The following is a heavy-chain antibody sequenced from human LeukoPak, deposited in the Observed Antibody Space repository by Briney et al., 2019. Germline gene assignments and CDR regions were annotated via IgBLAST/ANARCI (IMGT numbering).Heavy chain of an antibody. V-gene: IGHV4-34*01. CDR2: INHSGST. D-gene: IGHD3-16*02. CDR1: GGSFSGYY. Sequence: SETLSLTCAVYGGSFSGYYWSWIRHPPGKGLEWIGEINHSGSTNYNPSLKSRVTISVDTSKNQFSLKLSSVTAADTAVYYCARGDYDYVWGSYRYDAFDIWGQGTMVTVSS. J-gene: IGHJ3*02. CDR3: ARGDYDYVWGSYRYDAFDI.